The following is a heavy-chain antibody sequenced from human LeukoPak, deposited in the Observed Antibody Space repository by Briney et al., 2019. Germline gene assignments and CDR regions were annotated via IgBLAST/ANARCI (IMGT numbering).Heavy chain of an antibody. J-gene: IGHJ4*02. Sequence: GGSLRLSCAAFGFIFTDYGMHWVRQAPGKGLEWVAFIRYDGSDKYYADSVKGRVTIFRDNSKNTLYLQMNSLRAEDTAVYYCAKEGTASKPSDLDYWGQGTLVTVPS. V-gene: IGHV3-30*02. D-gene: IGHD1/OR15-1a*01. CDR1: GFIFTDYG. CDR3: AKEGTASKPSDLDY. CDR2: IRYDGSDK.